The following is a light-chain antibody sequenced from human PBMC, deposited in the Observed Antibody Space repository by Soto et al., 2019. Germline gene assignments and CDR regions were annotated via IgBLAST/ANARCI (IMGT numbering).Light chain of an antibody. J-gene: IGLJ1*01. Sequence: QSALTQPASVSGSPGQSITISCTGTSSDVGSYNLVSWYQQHPGKAPKLMIYEGSKRHSGVSHRFSGSKSGNTASLTISGLQAEDEADYSCCSYAGSSTFAYVFGTGTKLTVL. CDR2: EGS. CDR3: CSYAGSSTFAYV. V-gene: IGLV2-23*03. CDR1: SSDVGSYNL.